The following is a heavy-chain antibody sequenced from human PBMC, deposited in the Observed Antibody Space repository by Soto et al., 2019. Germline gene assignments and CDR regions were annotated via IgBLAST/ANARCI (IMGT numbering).Heavy chain of an antibody. CDR2: ISAYNGNS. CDR3: ARDAYNQLLFPNWFDP. CDR1: GYTFTTYG. V-gene: IGHV1-18*01. J-gene: IGHJ5*02. Sequence: ASVKVSCKASGYTFTTYGISWVRQAPGQGLEWMGWISAYNGNSNYAQKLQGRVTMTTDTSTSTAYMELRSLRSDDTAVYYCARDAYNQLLFPNWFDPWGQGTLVTVSS. D-gene: IGHD2-2*01.